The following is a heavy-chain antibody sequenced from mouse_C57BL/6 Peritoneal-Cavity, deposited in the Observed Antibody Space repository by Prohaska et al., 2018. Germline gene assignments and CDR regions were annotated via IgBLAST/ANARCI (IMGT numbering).Heavy chain of an antibody. Sequence: HGKSLEWIGDINPKNGGTSYNQKFKGKATLTVDKSSSTAYMELRSLTSEDSAVYYCAFITTVERYFDVWGTGTTVTVSS. J-gene: IGHJ1*03. CDR2: INPKNGGT. V-gene: IGHV1-26*01. CDR3: AFITTVERYFDV. D-gene: IGHD1-1*01.